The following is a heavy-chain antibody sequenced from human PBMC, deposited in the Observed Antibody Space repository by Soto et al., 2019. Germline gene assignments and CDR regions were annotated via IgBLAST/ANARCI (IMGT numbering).Heavy chain of an antibody. J-gene: IGHJ6*04. V-gene: IGHV5-51*01. CDR2: IYPGDSDT. Sequence: GAALKIPWSGSGGMLRRYCIGGWRQMPGKSLEWMGIIYPGDSDTRYSPSFQGQVTISADKSISTAYLKWSSLKASDTAMYDCARHGYGGNSGYYHYVIAVWATGTKVTVSS. CDR3: ARHGYGGNSGYYHYVIAV. CDR1: GGMLRRYC. D-gene: IGHD4-17*01.